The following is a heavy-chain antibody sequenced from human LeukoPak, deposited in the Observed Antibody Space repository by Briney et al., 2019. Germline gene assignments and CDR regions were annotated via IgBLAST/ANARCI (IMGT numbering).Heavy chain of an antibody. V-gene: IGHV1-2*02. CDR2: INPYSGGT. D-gene: IGHD1-26*01. CDR1: GYPFTSYY. J-gene: IGHJ4*02. CDR3: VRDRTKWEQAFDY. Sequence: ASVKVSCKASGYPFTSYYMHWVRQAPGQGLEWMGWINPYSGGTNYAQKFQGRVTMTRDTSISTAYMELSRLRSDDTAVYYCVRDRTKWEQAFDYWGQGTLVTVSS.